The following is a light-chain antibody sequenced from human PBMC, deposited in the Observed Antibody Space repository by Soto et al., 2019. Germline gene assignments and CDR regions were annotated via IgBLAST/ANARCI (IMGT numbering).Light chain of an antibody. CDR1: QSVSSY. Sequence: EIVLTQSPATLSLSPGERAPLSCRASQSVSSYLAWYQQKPGQAPRLLIYDASNRATGIPARFSGSGSGTDFTLTISSLEPEDFAVYYCQQRSNWPITFGKGKRLEIK. CDR2: DAS. CDR3: QQRSNWPIT. J-gene: IGKJ5*01. V-gene: IGKV3-11*01.